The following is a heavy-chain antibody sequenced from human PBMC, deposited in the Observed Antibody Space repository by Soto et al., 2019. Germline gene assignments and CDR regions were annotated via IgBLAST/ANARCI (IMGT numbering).Heavy chain of an antibody. V-gene: IGHV3-30*18. J-gene: IGHJ4*02. CDR2: ISYDGSNK. CDR3: AKGVSYCSGGHCTIEY. Sequence: GGSLRLSCAASGFTFSDYGMHWVRQAPGKGLEWVVVISYDGSNKYYADSVKGRFTISRGNSKSTLSLEMNSLRAEDTVVYYCAKGVSYCSGGHCTIEYWGQGTLVTVSS. D-gene: IGHD2-15*01. CDR1: GFTFSDYG.